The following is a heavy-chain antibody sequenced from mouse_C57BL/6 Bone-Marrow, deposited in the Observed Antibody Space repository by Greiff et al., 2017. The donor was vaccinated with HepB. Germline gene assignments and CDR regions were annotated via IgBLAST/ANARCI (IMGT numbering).Heavy chain of an antibody. CDR3: ARRVLDYYGSSFYAMDY. Sequence: EVQLQQSGPELVKPGALVKISCKASGYTFTDYYMNWVKQSHGKSLEWIGDINPNNGGTSYNQKFKGKATLTVEKSSSTAYMELRSLTSEDSAVYYCARRVLDYYGSSFYAMDYWGQGTSVTVSS. V-gene: IGHV1-26*01. CDR2: INPNNGGT. CDR1: GYTFTDYY. D-gene: IGHD1-1*01. J-gene: IGHJ4*01.